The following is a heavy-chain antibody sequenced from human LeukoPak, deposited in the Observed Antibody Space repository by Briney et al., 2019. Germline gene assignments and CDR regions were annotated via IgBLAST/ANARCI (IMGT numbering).Heavy chain of an antibody. V-gene: IGHV4-59*12. CDR1: GGSISSYY. CDR3: ARVGSSWPHYYFDY. Sequence: SETLSLTCTVSGGSISSYYWSWIRQPPGKGLEWIGYIYYSGSTYYNPSLKSRVTISVGMSKNQFSLKLSSVTAADTAVYYCARVGSSWPHYYFDYWGQGTLVTVSS. J-gene: IGHJ4*02. D-gene: IGHD6-13*01. CDR2: IYYSGST.